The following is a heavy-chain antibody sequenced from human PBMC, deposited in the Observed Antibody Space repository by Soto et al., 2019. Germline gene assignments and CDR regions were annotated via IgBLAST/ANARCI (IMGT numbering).Heavy chain of an antibody. J-gene: IGHJ2*01. CDR2: IIPIFGTV. CDR1: GGTFSNYP. V-gene: IGHV1-69*12. D-gene: IGHD1-26*01. CDR3: ARGNHRGLHLWYFDL. Sequence: QVQLVQSGAEVKKPGSSVKVSCKASGGTFSNYPVSWVRQAPGQGLEWMGGIIPIFGTVNYAQKFQGRLTITADESPSTAYMELSSLRSEDTAVYYCARGNHRGLHLWYFDLWGRGTLVTVSS.